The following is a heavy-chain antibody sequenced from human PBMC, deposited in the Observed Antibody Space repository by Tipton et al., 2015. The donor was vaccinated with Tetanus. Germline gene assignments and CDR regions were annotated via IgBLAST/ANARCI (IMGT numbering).Heavy chain of an antibody. CDR3: ARDGEGGYYYGMDV. CDR1: GFTFSSYW. D-gene: IGHD3-10*01. CDR2: IKQGGSEK. Sequence: SLRLSCAASGFTFSSYWMSWVRQAPGKGLEWVANIKQGGSEKYYVDSVKGRFTISRDNAKNSLYLQMNSLRAEDTAVYYCARDGEGGYYYGMDVWGQGTTVTVSS. V-gene: IGHV3-7*03. J-gene: IGHJ6*02.